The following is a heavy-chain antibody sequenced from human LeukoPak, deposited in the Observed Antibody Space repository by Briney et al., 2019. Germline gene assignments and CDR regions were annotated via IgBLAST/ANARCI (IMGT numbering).Heavy chain of an antibody. Sequence: GGSLRLSCAASGFTFSSYAMSWVRQAPGKGLEWVSAISGSGGSTYYADSAKGRFTISRDNSKNTLYLQMNSLRAEDTAVYYCARDHIVVVTANYYYYGMDVWGQGTTVTVSS. V-gene: IGHV3-23*01. J-gene: IGHJ6*02. CDR2: ISGSGGST. CDR3: ARDHIVVVTANYYYYGMDV. CDR1: GFTFSSYA. D-gene: IGHD2-21*02.